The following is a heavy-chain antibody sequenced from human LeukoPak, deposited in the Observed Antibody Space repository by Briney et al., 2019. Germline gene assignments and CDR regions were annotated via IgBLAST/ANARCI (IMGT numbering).Heavy chain of an antibody. CDR3: ARCWNPLDYYYYYMDV. J-gene: IGHJ6*03. D-gene: IGHD1-1*01. Sequence: PGGSLRLSCAASGFTFSSYWMSLVRQAPGKGLEWVANIKQDGSEKYYVDSVKGRFTISRDNAKNSLYLQMNSLRAEDTAVYYCARCWNPLDYYYYYMDVWGKGTTVTVSS. CDR2: IKQDGSEK. V-gene: IGHV3-7*01. CDR1: GFTFSSYW.